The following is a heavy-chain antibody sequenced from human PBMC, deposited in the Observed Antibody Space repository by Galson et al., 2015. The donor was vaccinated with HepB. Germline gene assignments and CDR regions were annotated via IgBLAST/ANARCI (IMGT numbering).Heavy chain of an antibody. CDR1: GGTFSSYA. CDR3: ATIVGATINPARPGNNWFDP. V-gene: IGHV1-69*13. Sequence: SVKVSCKASGGTFSSYAISWVRQAPGQGLEWMGGIIPIFGTANYAQKFQGRVTITADESTSTAYMELSSLRSEDTAVYYCATIVGATINPARPGNNWFDPWGQGTLVTVSS. D-gene: IGHD1-26*01. J-gene: IGHJ5*02. CDR2: IIPIFGTA.